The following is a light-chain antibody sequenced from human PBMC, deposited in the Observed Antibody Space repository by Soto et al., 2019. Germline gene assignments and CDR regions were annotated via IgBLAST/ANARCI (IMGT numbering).Light chain of an antibody. Sequence: EIVMTQSPATLSVSPGERATISCRASQCVSSNLAWYQQKSGQAPRLLIYGASTRATGISARFSGSGSGTEFTLTISSLQSEDFAVYYCQQYNNWPETFGQGTKVDIK. V-gene: IGKV3-15*01. J-gene: IGKJ1*01. CDR1: QCVSSN. CDR3: QQYNNWPET. CDR2: GAS.